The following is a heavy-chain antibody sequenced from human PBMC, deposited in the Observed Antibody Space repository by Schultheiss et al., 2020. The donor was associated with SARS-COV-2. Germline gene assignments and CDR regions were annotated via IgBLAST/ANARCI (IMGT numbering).Heavy chain of an antibody. D-gene: IGHD5-12*01. CDR2: IWYDGSNK. V-gene: IGHV3-33*01. CDR3: ARDGGGYSGYDHIDY. J-gene: IGHJ4*02. Sequence: GESLKISCAASGFTFSSYGMHWVRQAPGKGLEWVAVIWYDGSNKYYADSVKGRFTISRDNSKNTLYLQMNSLRAEDTAVYYCARDGGGYSGYDHIDYWGQGTLVTVAS. CDR1: GFTFSSYG.